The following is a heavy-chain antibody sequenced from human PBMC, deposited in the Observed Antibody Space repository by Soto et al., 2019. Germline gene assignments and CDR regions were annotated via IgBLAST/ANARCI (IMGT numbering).Heavy chain of an antibody. CDR1: GYTFTSYD. D-gene: IGHD3-10*01. V-gene: IGHV1-8*01. CDR2: MNPNSGNT. CDR3: ARFPSMVRGVIHDY. Sequence: QVQLVQSGAEVKKPGASVKVSCKASGYTFTSYDINWVRQATGQGLEWMGWMNPNSGNTGYAQKFPGRVTMTRNTSISTAYMELSSLRSEDTAVYYCARFPSMVRGVIHDYWGQGTLVTVSS. J-gene: IGHJ4*02.